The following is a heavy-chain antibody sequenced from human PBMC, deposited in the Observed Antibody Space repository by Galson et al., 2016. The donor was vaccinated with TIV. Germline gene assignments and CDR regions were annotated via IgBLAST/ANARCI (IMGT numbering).Heavy chain of an antibody. Sequence: AVSGYSISSGYYWGWIRQPPGKGLEWIGCIYKTGSTYYNPSLKSRVTISLDTSKNQFSLKLSSVIAADTAVYYCASLSPDDYLWGSYRFGYWGQGTLVTVSS. CDR1: GYSISSGYY. CDR3: ASLSPDDYLWGSYRFGY. J-gene: IGHJ4*02. V-gene: IGHV4-38-2*01. D-gene: IGHD3-16*02. CDR2: IYKTGST.